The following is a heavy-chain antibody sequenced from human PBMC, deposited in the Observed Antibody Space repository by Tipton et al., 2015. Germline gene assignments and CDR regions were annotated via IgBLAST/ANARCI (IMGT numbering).Heavy chain of an antibody. CDR3: ARVEAASLYFHYYYGMDV. Sequence: SLRLSCSAAGFTLSRYAMNWVRQAPGKGLEYVSAISSNGYNTYYADSVKGRFTISRDNAKNSLYLQMSSLRAEDTALYYCARVEAASLYFHYYYGMDVWGQGTTVTVSS. CDR1: GFTLSRYA. V-gene: IGHV3-64*04. D-gene: IGHD2-15*01. CDR2: ISSNGYNT. J-gene: IGHJ6*02.